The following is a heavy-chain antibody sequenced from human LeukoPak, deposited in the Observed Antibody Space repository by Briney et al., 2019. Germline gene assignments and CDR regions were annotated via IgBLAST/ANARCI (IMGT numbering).Heavy chain of an antibody. CDR2: SGTDGDT. J-gene: IGHJ4*02. D-gene: IGHD3-22*01. Sequence: GGSLRLSCVLSGFTFTSAPMNWVRQAPGKGLEWVSTSGTDGDTYYADSVKGRFTISRDNSKNTVHLQMTSLRVEDTAVYYCATKTPGNYPYDYWGQGTLVIVSS. CDR3: ATKTPGNYPYDY. CDR1: GFTFTSAP. V-gene: IGHV3-23*01.